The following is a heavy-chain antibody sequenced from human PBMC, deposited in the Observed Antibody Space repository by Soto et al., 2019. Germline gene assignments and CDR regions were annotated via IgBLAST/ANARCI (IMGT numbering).Heavy chain of an antibody. CDR1: GGSITRGGYY. Sequence: PSETLSLTCTVSGGSITRGGYYWSWIRQHPGKGLEWIGYIYNSGTTYYNPSLKSRVTISVDTSKNQFSLKLTSVTAADTAVYYSARDPAPWGQGTLVTVSS. J-gene: IGHJ5*02. V-gene: IGHV4-31*03. CDR3: ARDPAP. CDR2: IYNSGTT.